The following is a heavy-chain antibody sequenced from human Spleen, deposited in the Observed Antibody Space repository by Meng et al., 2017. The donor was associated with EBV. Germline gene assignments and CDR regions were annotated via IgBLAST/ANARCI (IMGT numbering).Heavy chain of an antibody. Sequence: HRQEPGPGLVKPSGPLSRTCSVSGGSISSYTYYWGWIRQPPGKGLEWIGSIDYRENTYYNPSLKSRITISVDTPKNQFSLKLTSMTAADTAVYYCARADYYDTSGNVDFWGQGALVTVSS. V-gene: IGHV4-39*01. J-gene: IGHJ4*02. D-gene: IGHD3-22*01. CDR2: IDYRENT. CDR3: ARADYYDTSGNVDF. CDR1: GGSISSYTYY.